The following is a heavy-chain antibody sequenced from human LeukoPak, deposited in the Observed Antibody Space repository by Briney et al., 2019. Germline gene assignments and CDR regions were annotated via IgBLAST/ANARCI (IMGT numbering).Heavy chain of an antibody. J-gene: IGHJ4*02. Sequence: ASVKVSCKASGGTFSSYAISWVRQAPGQGLEWMGGIIPIFGTANYAQKFQGRVTITADESTSTAYMELSSLRSEDTAVYYCARDLPDIVVVPAASTVDYWGQGTLVTVSS. CDR3: ARDLPDIVVVPAASTVDY. D-gene: IGHD2-2*01. V-gene: IGHV1-69*01. CDR2: IIPIFGTA. CDR1: GGTFSSYA.